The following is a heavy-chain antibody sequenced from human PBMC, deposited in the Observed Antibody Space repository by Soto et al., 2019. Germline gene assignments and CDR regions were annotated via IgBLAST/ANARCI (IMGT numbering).Heavy chain of an antibody. Sequence: QVQLQESGPGLVKPSETLSLTCTVSGGSISPYYWSWIRQPPGKGLEWIGYVYYSGNTNYNPSLESRVTISVDTSRNRFSLNLTSATAADTAVYYCARKGAGASYAHYYMDVWGRGTAVTVSS. CDR3: ARKGAGASYAHYYMDV. V-gene: IGHV4-59*01. J-gene: IGHJ6*03. D-gene: IGHD1-26*01. CDR2: VYYSGNT. CDR1: GGSISPYY.